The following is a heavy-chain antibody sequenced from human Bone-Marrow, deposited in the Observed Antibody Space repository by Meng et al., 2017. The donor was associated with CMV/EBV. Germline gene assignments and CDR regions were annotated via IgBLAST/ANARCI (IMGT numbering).Heavy chain of an antibody. J-gene: IGHJ4*01. CDR1: GFTFSTYS. CDR3: ATDPGTTMG. V-gene: IGHV3-21*01. CDR2: ISDSGSHI. Sequence: GGSLRLSCAASGFTFSTYSMNWVRQAPGKGLEWVSSISDSGSHIYYADSVKGRFTISRDNAKSSLYLQINSLRAEDTAIYYCATDPGTTMGCGHGTLVTVSS. D-gene: IGHD1-1*01.